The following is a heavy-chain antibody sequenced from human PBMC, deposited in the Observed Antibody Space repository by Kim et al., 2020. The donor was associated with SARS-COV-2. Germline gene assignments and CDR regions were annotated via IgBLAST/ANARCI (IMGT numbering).Heavy chain of an antibody. J-gene: IGHJ4*02. CDR2: IKSKTDGGTT. CDR3: TTWRAGYCSSTSCYSPFDY. Sequence: GGSLRLSCAASGFTFSNAWMSWVRQAPGKGLEWVGRIKSKTDGGTTDYAAPVKGRFTISRDDSKNTLYLQMNSLKTEDTAVYYCTTWRAGYCSSTSCYSPFDYWGQGTLVTVSS. V-gene: IGHV3-15*01. D-gene: IGHD2-2*03. CDR1: GFTFSNAW.